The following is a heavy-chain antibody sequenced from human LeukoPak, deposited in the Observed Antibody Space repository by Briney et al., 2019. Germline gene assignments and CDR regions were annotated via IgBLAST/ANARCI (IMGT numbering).Heavy chain of an antibody. CDR1: GITLSNYG. Sequence: GGSLRLSCAVSGITLSNYGMSWVRQAPGKGLEWVAGISDSGGRTNYADSVKGRFTISRDNPKNTLYLQMNSLRAEDTAVYFCAKRGVVIRVILVGFHKEAYYFDSWGHGALVTVSS. CDR3: AKRGVVIRVILVGFHKEAYYFDS. D-gene: IGHD3-22*01. J-gene: IGHJ4*01. CDR2: ISDSGGRT. V-gene: IGHV3-23*01.